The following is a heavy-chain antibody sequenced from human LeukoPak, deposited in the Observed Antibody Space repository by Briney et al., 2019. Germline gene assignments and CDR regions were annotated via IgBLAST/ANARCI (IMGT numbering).Heavy chain of an antibody. D-gene: IGHD3-16*01. J-gene: IGHJ4*02. CDR2: ISSSSTYI. CDR3: ARGAGMGEFYY. V-gene: IGHV3-21*01. Sequence: PGGSLRLSCSASGFTFSSCSMNWVRQAPGQGLEWVSSISSSSTYIDYADSVKGRFTISRDNAKNSLYLQMNSLRAEDTAVYYCARGAGMGEFYYWGQGTLVTVSP. CDR1: GFTFSSCS.